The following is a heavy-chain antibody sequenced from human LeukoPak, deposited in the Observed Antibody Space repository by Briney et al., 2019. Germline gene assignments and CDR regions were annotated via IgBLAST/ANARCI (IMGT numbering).Heavy chain of an antibody. CDR1: GFTFSSYW. J-gene: IGHJ4*02. CDR3: ASGGYGQWLEASVGVFDY. V-gene: IGHV3-7*01. Sequence: GGSLRLSCAASGFTFSSYWMTWVRQAPGKGLEWVANIGEDGSEKYYVDSVKGRFTISRDNAKNSLYLQVNSLRAEDTAVYYCASGGYGQWLEASVGVFDYWGQGTLVTVSS. D-gene: IGHD6-19*01. CDR2: IGEDGSEK.